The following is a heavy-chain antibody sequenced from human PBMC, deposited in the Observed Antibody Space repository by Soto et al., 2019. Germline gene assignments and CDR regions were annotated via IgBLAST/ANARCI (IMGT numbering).Heavy chain of an antibody. J-gene: IGHJ3*02. CDR1: GFTFSSYS. D-gene: IGHD6-19*01. Sequence: EVQLVESGGGLVQPGGSLRLSCAASGFTFSSYSMNWVRQAPGKGLEWVSYISSSSSTIYYADSVKGRFTISRDNAKNSLYLQMNSLRAEDTAVYYCATSFGSCWTRWAFDIWGQGTMVTVSS. CDR3: ATSFGSCWTRWAFDI. V-gene: IGHV3-48*01. CDR2: ISSSSSTI.